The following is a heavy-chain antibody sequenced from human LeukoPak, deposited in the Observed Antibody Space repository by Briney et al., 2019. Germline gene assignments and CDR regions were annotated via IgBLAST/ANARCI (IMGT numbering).Heavy chain of an antibody. J-gene: IGHJ5*02. D-gene: IGHD6-6*01. CDR2: IKRKTNGGKT. Sequence: PGGSLRLSCAASGFTFSDSWMTWVRQAPGKGLKWVGRIKRKTNGGKTDYAAPVKGRFSISRDESKSTRYLKMNILETEDTGMYYCATAFIETRPWGHGTLVTVSS. CDR3: ATAFIETRP. V-gene: IGHV3-15*01. CDR1: GFTFSDSW.